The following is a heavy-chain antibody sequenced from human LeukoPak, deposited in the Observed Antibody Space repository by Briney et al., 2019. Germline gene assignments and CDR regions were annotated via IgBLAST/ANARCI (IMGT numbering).Heavy chain of an antibody. CDR2: INHSGST. V-gene: IGHV4-34*01. J-gene: IGHJ4*02. CDR3: ARGRPPNYYDSSGTYFDY. Sequence: PSETLPLTCAVYGGSFSGYYWSWIRQPPGKGLEWIGEINHSGSTNYNPSLKSRVTISVDTSKKQFSLKLSSVTAADTAVYYCARGRPPNYYDSSGTYFDYWGQGTLVTVSS. D-gene: IGHD3-22*01. CDR1: GGSFSGYY.